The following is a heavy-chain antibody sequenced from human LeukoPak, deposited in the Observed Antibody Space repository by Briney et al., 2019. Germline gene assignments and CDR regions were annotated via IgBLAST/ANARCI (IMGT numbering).Heavy chain of an antibody. J-gene: IGHJ3*02. Sequence: GGSLRLSCAASGFTFSSYSMNWVRQAPGKGLEWVSYISSSSSYIYYADSVKGRFTISRDNAKNSLYLQMNSLRAEDTAVYYCARETSSFWSAPWRAFDIWGQGTMVTVSS. CDR3: ARETSSFWSAPWRAFDI. CDR1: GFTFSSYS. CDR2: ISSSSSYI. V-gene: IGHV3-21*01. D-gene: IGHD3-3*01.